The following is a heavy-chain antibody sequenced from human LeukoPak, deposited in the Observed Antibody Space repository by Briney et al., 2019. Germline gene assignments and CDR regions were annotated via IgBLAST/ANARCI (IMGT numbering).Heavy chain of an antibody. CDR3: ARETLRFWSGYADWFDP. V-gene: IGHV4-34*01. CDR2: INHSGST. D-gene: IGHD3-3*01. CDR1: GGSFSGYY. J-gene: IGHJ5*02. Sequence: SETLSLTCAVYGGSFSGYYWSWIRQPPGKGLEWIGEINHSGSTNYNPSLKSRVTISVDTSKNQFSLKLSSVTAADTAVYYCARETLRFWSGYADWFDPWGQGTLVTVSS.